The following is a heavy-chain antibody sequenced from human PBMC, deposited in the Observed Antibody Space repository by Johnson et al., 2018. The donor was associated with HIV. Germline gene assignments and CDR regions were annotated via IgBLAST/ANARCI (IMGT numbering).Heavy chain of an antibody. J-gene: IGHJ3*02. CDR2: IRYDGSNK. CDR1: GFTFSSYG. CDR3: AKGGGLLSAFDI. V-gene: IGHV3-30*02. D-gene: IGHD2-2*01. Sequence: QVQLVESGGGVVQPGGSLRLSCAASGFTFSSYGMHWVRQAPGKGLEWVAFIRYDGSNKYYAESVKGRFTISRDNSKNTLYLQMNSLRAEATAVYYCAKGGGLLSAFDIWGQGTMVTVSS.